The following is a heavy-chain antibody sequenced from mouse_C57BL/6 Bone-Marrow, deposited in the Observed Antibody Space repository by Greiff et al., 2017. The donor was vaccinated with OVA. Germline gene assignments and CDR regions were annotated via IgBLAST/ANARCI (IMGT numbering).Heavy chain of an antibody. CDR2: IHPNSGST. CDR3: ARQGYYYYGSSYDWFAY. V-gene: IGHV1-64*01. J-gene: IGHJ3*01. CDR1: GYTFTSYW. D-gene: IGHD1-1*01. Sequence: VQLQQPGAELVKPGASVKLSCKASGYTFTSYWMHWVKQRPGQGLEWIGMIHPNSGSTNYNEKFKSKATLTVDKSSSTAYMQLSSLTSEDSAVYYCARQGYYYYGSSYDWFAYWGQGTLVTVSA.